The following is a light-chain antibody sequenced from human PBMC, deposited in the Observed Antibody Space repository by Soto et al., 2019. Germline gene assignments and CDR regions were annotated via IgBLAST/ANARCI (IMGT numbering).Light chain of an antibody. Sequence: EIVLTQSPGTLSLSPGERATLSCRASQSVTSSYLAWYQQRPGQAPRLLIYGASSRATGIPDRFSGSGSGTVFTLTISRLEPEDFAVYYCQHYGSSPGYTFGQGTKLEIK. J-gene: IGKJ2*01. CDR1: QSVTSSY. V-gene: IGKV3-20*01. CDR2: GAS. CDR3: QHYGSSPGYT.